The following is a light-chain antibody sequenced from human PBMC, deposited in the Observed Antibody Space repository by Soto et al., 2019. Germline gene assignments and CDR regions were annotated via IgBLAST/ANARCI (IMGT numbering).Light chain of an antibody. CDR1: QSIGSS. J-gene: IGKJ2*01. CDR2: GAS. V-gene: IGKV1-39*01. Sequence: DIQMTQSPSSLSASLGDRVTIICRASQSIGSSLIWYQQKPGTAPRVLIYGASSLHSGVPSRFSGSGSGTYFTLTITSLQPEDFASYFCQQSYHSPDTFGQGTRLNI. CDR3: QQSYHSPDT.